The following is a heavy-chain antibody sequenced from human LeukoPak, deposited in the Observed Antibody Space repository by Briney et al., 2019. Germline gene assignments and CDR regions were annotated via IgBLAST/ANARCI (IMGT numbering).Heavy chain of an antibody. Sequence: RASVKVSCKASGVTFSSYAISWVRQAPGQGLEWMGRIIPIFGTANYAQKFQGRVTITTDESTSTAYMELSSLRSEDTAVYYCARGSSGWYRFDYWGQGTLVTVSS. V-gene: IGHV1-69*05. D-gene: IGHD6-19*01. CDR2: IIPIFGTA. J-gene: IGHJ4*02. CDR1: GVTFSSYA. CDR3: ARGSSGWYRFDY.